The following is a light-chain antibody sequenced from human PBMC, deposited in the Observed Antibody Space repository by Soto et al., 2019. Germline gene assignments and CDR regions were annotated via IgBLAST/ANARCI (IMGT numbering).Light chain of an antibody. CDR2: SNN. J-gene: IGLJ1*01. CDR1: SSNIGSNT. CDR3: AAWDGSLRGYV. Sequence: QSVLTQPPSASGTPGQRVTISCSGSSSNIGSNTVNWYQQLPGTAPKLLIYSNNQRPSGVPDRFSGSKFGTSASLAISGLQSEDEADYYCAAWDGSLRGYVFGTGTKVTVL. V-gene: IGLV1-44*01.